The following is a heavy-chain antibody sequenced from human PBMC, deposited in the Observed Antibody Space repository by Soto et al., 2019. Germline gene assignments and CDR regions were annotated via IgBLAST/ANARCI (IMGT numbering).Heavy chain of an antibody. CDR3: ARGVGYCSSTSCYSSGVWLRLSSRFDY. J-gene: IGHJ4*02. Sequence: QVQLQQWGAGLLKPSETLSLTCAVYGGSFSGYYWSWIRQPPGKGLEWIGEINHSGSTNYNPSLKIRVTISVDTSKNQFSLKLSSVTAADTAVYYCARGVGYCSSTSCYSSGVWLRLSSRFDYWGQGTLVTVSS. CDR1: GGSFSGYY. D-gene: IGHD2-2*02. CDR2: INHSGST. V-gene: IGHV4-34*01.